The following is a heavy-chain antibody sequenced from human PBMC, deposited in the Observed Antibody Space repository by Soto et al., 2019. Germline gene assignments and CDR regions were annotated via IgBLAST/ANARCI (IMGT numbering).Heavy chain of an antibody. J-gene: IGHJ4*02. D-gene: IGHD5-18*01. CDR3: ARGPAERIQLWFY. Sequence: QVQLVQSGAEVKKPGASVKVSCKTSGYTFTDYYMHWVRQAPGQGLEWMGWINPNSGDTDYAQKFKGRVTVTRDTSISTAYMELSRLKSDDTAVYYCARGPAERIQLWFYWGQGTLVTVSS. CDR2: INPNSGDT. CDR1: GYTFTDYY. V-gene: IGHV1-2*02.